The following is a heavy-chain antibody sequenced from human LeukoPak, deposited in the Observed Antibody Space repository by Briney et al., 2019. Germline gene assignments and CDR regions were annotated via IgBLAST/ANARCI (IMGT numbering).Heavy chain of an antibody. V-gene: IGHV1-8*01. CDR2: INPNSGDT. CDR3: ARGPMAAAAEEGANWFDP. D-gene: IGHD6-13*01. CDR1: GYTFTSYD. Sequence: ASVKVSCKASGYTFTSYDINWVRQATGQGLEWMGWINPNSGDTGYAQKFQGRVTMTRNTSISTAYMELSSLRSEDTAVYYCARGPMAAAAEEGANWFDPWGQGTLVTVSS. J-gene: IGHJ5*02.